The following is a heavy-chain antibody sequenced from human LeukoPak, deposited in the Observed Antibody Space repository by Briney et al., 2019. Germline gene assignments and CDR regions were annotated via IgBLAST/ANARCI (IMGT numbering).Heavy chain of an antibody. CDR3: ARAEQWLAWGYFDY. CDR1: GGTFSSYA. J-gene: IGHJ4*02. CDR2: IIPIFGTA. V-gene: IGHV1-69*06. D-gene: IGHD6-19*01. Sequence: SVKVSCKASGGTFSSYAISWVRQTPGQGLEWMGGIIPIFGTANYAQKFQGRVTITADKSTSTAYMELSSLRSEDTAVYYCARAEQWLAWGYFDYWGQGTLVTVSS.